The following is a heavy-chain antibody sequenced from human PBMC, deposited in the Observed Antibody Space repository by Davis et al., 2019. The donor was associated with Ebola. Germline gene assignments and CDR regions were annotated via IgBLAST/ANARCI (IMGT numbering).Heavy chain of an antibody. CDR2: IYYSGKT. D-gene: IGHD6-19*01. J-gene: IGHJ4*02. Sequence: PSETLSLTCPVSGDSISSGHYWGWIRQPPGKGPEWIGSIYYSGKTYYYPSLKSRVTISVDTSENQFSLKLSSVTAADTAVYFCARNSSSNFFDLWGQGNLVIVSS. CDR1: GDSISSGHY. CDR3: ARNSSSNFFDL. V-gene: IGHV4-38-2*01.